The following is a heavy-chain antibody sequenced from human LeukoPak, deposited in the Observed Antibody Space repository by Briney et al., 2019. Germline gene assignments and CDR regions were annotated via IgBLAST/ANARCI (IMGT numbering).Heavy chain of an antibody. CDR1: LYTLINYF. V-gene: IGHV1-46*01. J-gene: IGHJ4*01. CDR2: INPSGRST. D-gene: IGHD3-22*01. Sequence: ASVQVSCKGCLYTLINYFMHWVRQPPGKGREWVGIINPSGRSTSYAQKFQGRVTMTWDTYTSTLYMDLSSLGSEETAVYYGATTDSGYYSRCCWGHRALVS. CDR3: ATTDSGYYSRCC.